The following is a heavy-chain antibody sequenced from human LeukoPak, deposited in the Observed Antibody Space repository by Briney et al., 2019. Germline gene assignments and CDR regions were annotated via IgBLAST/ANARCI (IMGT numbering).Heavy chain of an antibody. D-gene: IGHD3-22*01. CDR1: GGTFSSYA. Sequence: SVKVSCKASGGTFSSYAISWVRQAPGQGLEWMGGIIPIFGTANYAQKFQGRVTITTDESTSTAYMELSSLRSEDTAVYYCARGKDYCDSSGYYENWGQGTLVTVSS. CDR3: ARGKDYCDSSGYYEN. J-gene: IGHJ4*01. CDR2: IIPIFGTA. V-gene: IGHV1-69*05.